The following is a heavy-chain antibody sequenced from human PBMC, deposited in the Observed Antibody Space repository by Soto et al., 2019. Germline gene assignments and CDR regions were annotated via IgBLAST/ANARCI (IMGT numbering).Heavy chain of an antibody. CDR3: ARGRGDVVGRSITFAFDI. V-gene: IGHV3-7*01. D-gene: IGHD2-21*01. CDR1: GFTYSNHW. CDR2: IKQDGSGK. Sequence: DVQLVESGGGLVQAGGSLTLACGASGFTYSNHWMACLRQAPGKGLEWVAFIKQDGSGKHYLDSVKGRFTISRDNVKKSLSLQLNTLRVDDTAVYYCARGRGDVVGRSITFAFDIWGQGNTVTVSS. J-gene: IGHJ3*02.